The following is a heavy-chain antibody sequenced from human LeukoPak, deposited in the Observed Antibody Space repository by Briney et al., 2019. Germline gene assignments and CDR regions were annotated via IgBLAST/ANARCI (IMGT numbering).Heavy chain of an antibody. Sequence: PGRSLRLSCAASGFTFSSYGMHWVRQAPVKGLEWVAVIWYDGSNKYYADSVKGRFTISRDNSKNTLYLQMNSLRAEDTAVYYCARGHYDFWSGFQDYFDYWGQGTLVTVSS. D-gene: IGHD3-3*01. CDR1: GFTFSSYG. J-gene: IGHJ4*02. V-gene: IGHV3-33*01. CDR3: ARGHYDFWSGFQDYFDY. CDR2: IWYDGSNK.